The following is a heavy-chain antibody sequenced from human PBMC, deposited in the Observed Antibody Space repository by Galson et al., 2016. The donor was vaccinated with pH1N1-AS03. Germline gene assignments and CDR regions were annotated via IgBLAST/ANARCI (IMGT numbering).Heavy chain of an antibody. J-gene: IGHJ6*02. V-gene: IGHV5-10-1*01. D-gene: IGHD3-10*01. Sequence: QSGAEVKKPGESLRVSCKGSGYNFTSHWINWVRQVPGKGLEWMRRIDPSDSYTRYSPSFQGHVTISTDKSISTVYLQWSSLKASDTAMYYCAILRNYGSGSNYFYGMDVWGQGTTVTVSS. CDR2: IDPSDSYT. CDR1: GYNFTSHW. CDR3: AILRNYGSGSNYFYGMDV.